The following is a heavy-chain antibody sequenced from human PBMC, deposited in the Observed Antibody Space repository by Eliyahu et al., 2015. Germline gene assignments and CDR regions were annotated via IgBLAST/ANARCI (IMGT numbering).Heavy chain of an antibody. V-gene: IGHV1-2*02. Sequence: QVQLVQSGAEVKKPGASVKVSCRASGXTFPDSYIHWVRRAPGQGPEWLGWINPNSGDTNYAQKFQGRVTMTGDTSISTTYLDLRSLTSDDTAVYYCARDGLWSNNWFDTWGQGTLVTVSS. D-gene: IGHD3-3*01. CDR1: GXTFPDSY. J-gene: IGHJ5*02. CDR3: ARDGLWSNNWFDT. CDR2: INPNSGDT.